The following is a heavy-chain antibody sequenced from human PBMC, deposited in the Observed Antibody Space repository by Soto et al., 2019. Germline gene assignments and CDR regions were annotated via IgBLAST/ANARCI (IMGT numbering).Heavy chain of an antibody. CDR3: ARSRSKLVAQGTDAFDI. V-gene: IGHV1-18*01. Sequence: ASVKVSCKASGYTFTSYGIRWVRQAPGQGLEWMGWISAYNGNTNYAQKLQGRVTMTTDTSTSTAYMELRSLRSDDTAVYYCARSRSKLVAQGTDAFDIWGQGTMVTVSS. D-gene: IGHD5-12*01. CDR1: GYTFTSYG. CDR2: ISAYNGNT. J-gene: IGHJ3*02.